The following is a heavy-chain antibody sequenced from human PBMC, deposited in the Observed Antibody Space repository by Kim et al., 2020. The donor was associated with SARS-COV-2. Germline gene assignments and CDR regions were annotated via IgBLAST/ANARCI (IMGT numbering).Heavy chain of an antibody. CDR2: IIPIFGTA. CDR1: GGTFSSYA. CDR3: ATSIVVVWGAFDI. D-gene: IGHD3-22*01. V-gene: IGHV1-69*13. J-gene: IGHJ3*02. Sequence: SVKVSCKASGGTFSSYAISWVRQAPGQGLEWMGGIIPIFGTANYAQKFQGRVTITADESTSTAYMELSSLRSEDTAVYYCATSIVVVWGAFDIWGQGTMVTVSS.